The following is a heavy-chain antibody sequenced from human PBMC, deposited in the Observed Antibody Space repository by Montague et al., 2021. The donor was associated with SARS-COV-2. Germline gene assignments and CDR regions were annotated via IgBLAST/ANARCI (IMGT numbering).Heavy chain of an antibody. J-gene: IGHJ3*02. CDR3: ARRGRKLLPVATTIGGFDI. D-gene: IGHD5-12*01. CDR1: GGSIVSSNYY. V-gene: IGHV4-39*02. Sequence: SETLSLTCTVPGGSIVSSNYYWDWIRQPPGKGLEWIGSIDDSGXTXYXXXXKXRVTITVDTSKNHFSLKLSSVTAAYTAVYYCARRGRKLLPVATTIGGFDIWGQGTMVTVSS. CDR2: IDDSGXT.